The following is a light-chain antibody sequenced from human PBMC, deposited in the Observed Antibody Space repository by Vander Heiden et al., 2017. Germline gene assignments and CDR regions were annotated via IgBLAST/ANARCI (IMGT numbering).Light chain of an antibody. Sequence: QSVLTQPPSVSASPGQKVTIPCPGSSANIGNNYVSWSQQFQGTTPKLLIYDNNKRPSGIPDRFSGSKSGTSATLGITGLQTGDEADYYCSTWDTSLSSVVFGGGTKVTVL. CDR2: DNN. CDR1: SANIGNNY. V-gene: IGLV1-51*01. CDR3: STWDTSLSSVV. J-gene: IGLJ3*02.